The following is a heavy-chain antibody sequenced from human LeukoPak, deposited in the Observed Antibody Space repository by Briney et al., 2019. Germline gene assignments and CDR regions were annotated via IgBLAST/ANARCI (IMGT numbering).Heavy chain of an antibody. CDR2: ISWNSGSI. J-gene: IGHJ4*02. CDR1: GFTFDDYA. D-gene: IGHD1-26*01. V-gene: IGHV3-9*03. Sequence: GGSLRLSCAASGFTFDDYAMHWVRQAPGKGLEWVSGISWNSGSIGYADSVKGRFTISRDNAKNSLYLQMNSLRAEDMALYYCAKSLRSGSHRGDYFDYWGQGTLVTVSS. CDR3: AKSLRSGSHRGDYFDY.